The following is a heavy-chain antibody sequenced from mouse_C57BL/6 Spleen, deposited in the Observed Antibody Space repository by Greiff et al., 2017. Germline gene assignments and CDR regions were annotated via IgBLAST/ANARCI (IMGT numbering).Heavy chain of an antibody. V-gene: IGHV1-52*01. J-gene: IGHJ3*01. CDR3: AWGNSGAWFAY. Sequence: VQLQQPGAELVRPGSSVKLSCKASGYTFTSYWMHWVKQRPIQGLEWIGNIDPSDSETHYNQKFKDKATLTVDKSSSTAYMQLSSLTSEDSAVYYCAWGNSGAWFAYWGQGTLVTVSA. D-gene: IGHD2-1*01. CDR2: IDPSDSET. CDR1: GYTFTSYW.